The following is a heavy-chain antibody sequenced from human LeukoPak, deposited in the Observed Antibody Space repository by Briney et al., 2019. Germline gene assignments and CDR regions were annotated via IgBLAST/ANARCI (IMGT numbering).Heavy chain of an antibody. D-gene: IGHD5/OR15-5a*01. CDR3: ARGPSVGTEFDY. CDR2: IIPIFGTA. CDR1: GGTFSSYA. Sequence: SVKVSCKASGGTFSSYAISWVRQAPGQGLEWMGRIIPIFGTANYAQKFQGRVTITTDESTSTAYMELSSLRSEDTAVYYCARGPSVGTEFDYWGQGTLVTVSS. J-gene: IGHJ4*02. V-gene: IGHV1-69*05.